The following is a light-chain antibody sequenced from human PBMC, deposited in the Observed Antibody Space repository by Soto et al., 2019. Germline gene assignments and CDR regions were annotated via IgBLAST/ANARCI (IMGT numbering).Light chain of an antibody. J-gene: IGLJ3*02. Sequence: QSALTQPASVSGSPGQSITISCTGTSSDVGGYNHVSWYQQHPGKAPKLMICEVSNRPSGVSNRFSGSKSGNTASLTISGLQAEDEADYYCSSYTTSSTPWVFGGGTQLTVL. CDR3: SSYTTSSTPWV. V-gene: IGLV2-14*01. CDR1: SSDVGGYNH. CDR2: EVS.